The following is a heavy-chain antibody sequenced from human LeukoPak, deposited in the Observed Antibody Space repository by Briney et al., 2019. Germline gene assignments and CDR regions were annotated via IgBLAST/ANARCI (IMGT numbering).Heavy chain of an antibody. CDR1: GFTVSTYS. V-gene: IGHV3-21*01. J-gene: IGHJ2*01. D-gene: IGHD2-2*01. CDR3: ARDGPYCYSPSCYASWYFDL. Sequence: PGGSLRLSCAASGFTVSTYSMDWVRQAPGKRLEWGSSISSSVDDIYSTDSVKGRFTISRDNAENSLHLQMSSLRAEDTAVYYCARDGPYCYSPSCYASWYFDLWGRGILVTVSS. CDR2: ISSSVDDI.